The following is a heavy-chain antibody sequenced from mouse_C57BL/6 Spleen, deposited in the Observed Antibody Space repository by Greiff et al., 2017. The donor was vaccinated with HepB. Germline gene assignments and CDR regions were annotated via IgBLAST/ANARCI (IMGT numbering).Heavy chain of an antibody. D-gene: IGHD1-1*01. J-gene: IGHJ1*03. CDR1: GFTIKDYY. CDR3: AGSATVVARYYFDV. CDR2: IDPEDGDT. V-gene: IGHV14-2*01. Sequence: EVQLQQSGAELVKPGASVKLSCTASGFTIKDYYMHWVKQRPEQGLEWIGRIDPEDGDTKYAPKFQGKATITADTSSNTAYLQLSSLTSEDTAVYDCAGSATVVARYYFDVWGTGTTVTVSS.